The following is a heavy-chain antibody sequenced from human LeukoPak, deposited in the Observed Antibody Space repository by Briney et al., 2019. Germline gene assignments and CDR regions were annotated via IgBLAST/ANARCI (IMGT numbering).Heavy chain of an antibody. V-gene: IGHV4-4*07. J-gene: IGHJ6*03. D-gene: IGHD2-2*01. Sequence: SETLSLTCTVSGGSISNYYWSWIRQPPGKGLEWIGRIYTSGSTNYNPSLKSRVTMSVDTSKNQFSLKLSSVTAADTAVYYCARAIGYCSSTSCSYYYYYYMDVWGKGTTVTVSS. CDR1: GGSISNYY. CDR2: IYTSGST. CDR3: ARAIGYCSSTSCSYYYYYYMDV.